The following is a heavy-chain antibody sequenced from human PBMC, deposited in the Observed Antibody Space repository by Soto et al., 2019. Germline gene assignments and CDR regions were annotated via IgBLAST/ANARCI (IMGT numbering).Heavy chain of an antibody. D-gene: IGHD2-15*01. Sequence: EVQLLASGGGLVQPGGSLRLSCAASGFTLSSYAMSWVRQAPGKGLEWVSAISGSGGSTYYADSVKGRFTISRDNSKNTLYLQMNSLRAEDTAVYYCAKGAFIVVVVAATNWFDPWGQGTLVTVSS. V-gene: IGHV3-23*01. J-gene: IGHJ5*02. CDR2: ISGSGGST. CDR1: GFTLSSYA. CDR3: AKGAFIVVVVAATNWFDP.